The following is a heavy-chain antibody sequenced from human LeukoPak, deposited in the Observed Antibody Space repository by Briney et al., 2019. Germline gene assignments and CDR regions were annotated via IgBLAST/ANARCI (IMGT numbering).Heavy chain of an antibody. CDR1: GYTFTSYY. J-gene: IGHJ5*02. CDR3: ASNNWGYAFDP. Sequence: GASVKVSCKASGYTFTSYYMHWVRQAPGQGLEWMGIINPSGGSTSYAQKFQGRVTMTRDTSTSTVYMELSSLGSEDTAVYYCASNNWGYAFDPWGQGTLVTVSS. V-gene: IGHV1-46*01. D-gene: IGHD7-27*01. CDR2: INPSGGST.